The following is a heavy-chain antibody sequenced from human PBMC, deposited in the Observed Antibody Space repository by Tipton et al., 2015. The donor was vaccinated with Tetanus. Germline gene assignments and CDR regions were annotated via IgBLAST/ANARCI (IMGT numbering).Heavy chain of an antibody. CDR3: ARRGGDFLTGYYDS. V-gene: IGHV4-59*05. D-gene: IGHD3-9*01. CDR1: GGPLRSYY. Sequence: TLSLTCTVSGGPLRSYYWSWIRQSPGKGLEWIGRISYSGNTAYNPSLKSRVAISVDTSKNQFSLKLTSVTAADTAVYYCARRGGDFLTGYYDSWGQGTPVIVSS. CDR2: ISYSGNT. J-gene: IGHJ4*02.